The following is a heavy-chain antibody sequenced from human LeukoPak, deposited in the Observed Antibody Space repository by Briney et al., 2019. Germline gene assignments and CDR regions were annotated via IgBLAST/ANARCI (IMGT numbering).Heavy chain of an antibody. J-gene: IGHJ6*02. V-gene: IGHV1-46*01. Sequence: GASVKVSGKASGYAFTSYYMHWVRQAPGQGLEWMGIINPSGGSTSYAQKFQGRVTMTRDTSTSTAYMELSSLRSEDTAVYYCARSIAARHYYYYGMDVWGQGTTVTVSS. D-gene: IGHD6-6*01. CDR2: INPSGGST. CDR3: ARSIAARHYYYYGMDV. CDR1: GYAFTSYY.